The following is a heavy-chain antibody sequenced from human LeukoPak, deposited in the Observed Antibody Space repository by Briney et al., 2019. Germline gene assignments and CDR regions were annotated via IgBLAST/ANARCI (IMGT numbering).Heavy chain of an antibody. D-gene: IGHD3-22*01. CDR2: IYYSGST. J-gene: IGHJ5*02. CDR1: GGSISSSSYY. V-gene: IGHV4-39*01. Sequence: DPSETLSLTCTVSGGSISSSSYYWGWIRQPPGKGLEWIGSIYYSGSTYYNPSLKSRVTISVDTSKNQFSLKLSSVTAADTAVYYCARPFRQYYDSSGSGSFWFDPWGQGTLVTVSS. CDR3: ARPFRQYYDSSGSGSFWFDP.